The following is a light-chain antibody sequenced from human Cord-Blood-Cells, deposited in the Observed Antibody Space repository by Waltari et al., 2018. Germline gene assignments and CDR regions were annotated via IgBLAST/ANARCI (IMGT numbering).Light chain of an antibody. CDR1: SSDVGSYNL. Sequence: QSALTQPASVSGSPGQSITISCTGTSSDVGSYNLVSWYQQHPGKAPKLMIYEGSKRPSGVSNRLSGTKADNTASLTISGLQAEDEADYYCCSYAGSSTYVVFGGGTKLTVL. J-gene: IGLJ2*01. V-gene: IGLV2-23*01. CDR3: CSYAGSSTYVV. CDR2: EGS.